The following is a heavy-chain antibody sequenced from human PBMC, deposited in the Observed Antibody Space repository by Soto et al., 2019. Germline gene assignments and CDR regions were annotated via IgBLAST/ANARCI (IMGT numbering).Heavy chain of an antibody. D-gene: IGHD4-17*01. CDR1: GYSFTSYW. CDR3: ARAFYGEPGRGMDV. V-gene: IGHV5-10-1*01. CDR2: IDPSDSYT. J-gene: IGHJ6*02. Sequence: PGESLKIPCNGSGYSFTSYWISWVRQMPGKGLEWMGSIDPSDSYTNYSPSFQGHVTISADKPISTAYLQWSSLKASDTAMYYCARAFYGEPGRGMDVWGQGTTVTVSS.